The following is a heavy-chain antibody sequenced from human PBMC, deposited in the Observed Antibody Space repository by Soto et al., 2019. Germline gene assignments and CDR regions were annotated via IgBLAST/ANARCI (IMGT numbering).Heavy chain of an antibody. Sequence: SCAASGFIFSNYAMTWVRQGPGRGLEWVSTTSFSGGRTYYADSVKGRFTISRDNSNNTLFLQMSSLRAEDTAIYYCAKDSRAFCGGDCSKDYWGQGTLVTVSS. CDR3: AKDSRAFCGGDCSKDY. J-gene: IGHJ4*02. D-gene: IGHD2-21*02. CDR1: GFIFSNYA. CDR2: TSFSGGRT. V-gene: IGHV3-23*01.